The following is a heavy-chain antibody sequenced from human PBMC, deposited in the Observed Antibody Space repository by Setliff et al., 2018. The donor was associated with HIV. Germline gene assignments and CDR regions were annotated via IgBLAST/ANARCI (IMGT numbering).Heavy chain of an antibody. D-gene: IGHD5-12*01. CDR1: GGSFRGYY. CDR3: ATLKMATIHRDFDY. V-gene: IGHV4-34*01. CDR2: INHRGST. Sequence: PSETLSLTCAVYGGSFRGYYWSWIRQPPGKGLEWIGEINHRGSTNCNPSLKSRVSISVDTSKNQFSLKLSSVTAADTAVYYCATLKMATIHRDFDYWGQGTLVTVSS. J-gene: IGHJ4*02.